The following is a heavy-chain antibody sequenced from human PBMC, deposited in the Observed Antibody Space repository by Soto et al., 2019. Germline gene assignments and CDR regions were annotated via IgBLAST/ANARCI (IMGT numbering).Heavy chain of an antibody. CDR1: GFTFSSYA. Sequence: PGGSLRLSCAASGFTFSSYAMSWVRQAPGKGLEWVSAISGSGGSTYYADSVKGRFTISRDNSKNTLYLQMNSLRAEDTAVYYRAKWAQYCSGGSCAPSPFDYWGQGTLVTVSS. V-gene: IGHV3-23*01. D-gene: IGHD2-15*01. CDR2: ISGSGGST. CDR3: AKWAQYCSGGSCAPSPFDY. J-gene: IGHJ4*02.